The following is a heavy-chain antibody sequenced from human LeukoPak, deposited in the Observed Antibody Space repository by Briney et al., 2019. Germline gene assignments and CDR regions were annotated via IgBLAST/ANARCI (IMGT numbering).Heavy chain of an antibody. CDR2: IRSKAYGGTT. V-gene: IGHV3-49*04. CDR1: GFTFGDYA. CDR3: TRDPPVVPAATPFDY. D-gene: IGHD2-2*01. Sequence: GGSLRLSCTAYGFTFGDYAMSWVRQAPGKGLEWVGFIRSKAYGGTTEYAASVKGRFTISRDDSKSIAYLQINSLKTEDTAVYYCTRDPPVVPAATPFDYWGQGTLVTVSS. J-gene: IGHJ4*02.